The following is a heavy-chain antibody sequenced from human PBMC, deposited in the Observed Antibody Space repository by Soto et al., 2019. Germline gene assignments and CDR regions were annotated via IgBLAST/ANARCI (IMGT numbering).Heavy chain of an antibody. J-gene: IGHJ6*02. CDR2: IIPILGET. Sequence: QGQLVQSGAEVKKPGSSVRVSCKASGTIFSSYTISWVRQAPGQGLEWMGRIIPILGETNSAQKFQGRVTLTADKSTNTAYMELNSLRLADTALYYWARGLGGRMDDWGQGTTVTVAS. V-gene: IGHV1-69*08. CDR1: GTIFSSYT. CDR3: ARGLGGRMDD. D-gene: IGHD3-16*01.